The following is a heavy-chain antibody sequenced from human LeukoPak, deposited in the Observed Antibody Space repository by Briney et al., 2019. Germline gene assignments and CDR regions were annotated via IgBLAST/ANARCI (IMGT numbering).Heavy chain of an antibody. CDR2: IYYSGNT. Sequence: KPSETLSLTCIVSGGSISSTTYYWGWIRQPPGKRLEWIGSIYYSGNTYYNPSLKSRVTISIDTSKNQFSLNLNSVTAADTALYSRARHYLGGNYPDYFNHWGQGTLVTVSS. D-gene: IGHD1-26*01. J-gene: IGHJ4*02. V-gene: IGHV4-39*01. CDR1: GGSISSTTYY. CDR3: ARHYLGGNYPDYFNH.